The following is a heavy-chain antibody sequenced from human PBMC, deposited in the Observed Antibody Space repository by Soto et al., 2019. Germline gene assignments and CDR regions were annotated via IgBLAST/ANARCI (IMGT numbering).Heavy chain of an antibody. CDR3: AKERSSGWSFDY. J-gene: IGHJ4*02. CDR1: GFTFSTYA. V-gene: IGHV3-23*01. CDR2: ISGSGDST. Sequence: EVQLLESGGGLVQPGGSLRLSCAASGFTFSTYAMNWVRQAPGKGLEWVSGISGSGDSTCYADSVKGRFTVSRDNSKNTLYLQMNSLRGEDTAVFYCAKERSSGWSFDYWGQGTLVTVSP. D-gene: IGHD6-19*01.